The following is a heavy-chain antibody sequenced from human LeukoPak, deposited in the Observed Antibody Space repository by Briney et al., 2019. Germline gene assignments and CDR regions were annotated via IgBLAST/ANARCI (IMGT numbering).Heavy chain of an antibody. V-gene: IGHV1-69*05. D-gene: IGHD3-22*01. CDR1: GGTFSSYA. J-gene: IGHJ4*02. CDR2: IIPIFSTA. CDR3: AITYYYDSTGYTFDY. Sequence: SVKVSCKASGGTFSSYAISWVRQAPGQGLEWMGRIIPIFSTANYAQKFQGRVTITTDESTSTAYMELSSLRSEDTAVYYCAITYYYDSTGYTFDYWGQGTLVTVSS.